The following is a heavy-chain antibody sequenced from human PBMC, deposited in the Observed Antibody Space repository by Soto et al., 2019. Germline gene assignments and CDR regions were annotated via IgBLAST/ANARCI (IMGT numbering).Heavy chain of an antibody. V-gene: IGHV4-31*03. CDR2: IYYSGSN. J-gene: IGHJ4*02. D-gene: IGHD4-17*01. CDR1: GGSISSGEHY. Sequence: PSETLSLTCTVSGGSISSGEHYWSWIRQLPGKGLEWIGNIYYSGSNYYNPSLKSRVTISVDKSKNQFFLNLSSVTAADTAIYYCARDRYGVPRGDYFDSWGQGILVTVSS. CDR3: ARDRYGVPRGDYFDS.